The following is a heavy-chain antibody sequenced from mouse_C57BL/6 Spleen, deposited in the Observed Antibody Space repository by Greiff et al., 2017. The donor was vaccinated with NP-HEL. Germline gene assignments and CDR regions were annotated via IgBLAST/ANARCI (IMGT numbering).Heavy chain of an antibody. CDR2: INYDGSST. Sequence: EVQLVESEGGLVQPGSSMKLSCTASGFTFSDYYMAWVRQVPEKGLEWVANINYDGSSTYYLDSLKSRFIISRDNAKNILYLQMSSLKSEDTATYYCAIVDYYAMDYWGQGTSVTVSS. CDR3: AIVDYYAMDY. V-gene: IGHV5-16*01. J-gene: IGHJ4*01. CDR1: GFTFSDYY.